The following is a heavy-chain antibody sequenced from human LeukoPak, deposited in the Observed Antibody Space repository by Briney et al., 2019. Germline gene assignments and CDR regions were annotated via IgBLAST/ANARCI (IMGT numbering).Heavy chain of an antibody. D-gene: IGHD3-10*01. V-gene: IGHV4-34*01. CDR1: GGSFSGYY. CDR2: INHIGST. CDR3: ARLSERRSGWFGELLGSYYFDY. Sequence: SETPSLTCAVYGGSFSGYYWNWIRQPPEKGLEWIGEINHIGSTNYNPSLKSRVTISVDTSKNQFSLKLSSVTAADTAVYYCARLSERRSGWFGELLGSYYFDYWGQGTLVTVSS. J-gene: IGHJ4*02.